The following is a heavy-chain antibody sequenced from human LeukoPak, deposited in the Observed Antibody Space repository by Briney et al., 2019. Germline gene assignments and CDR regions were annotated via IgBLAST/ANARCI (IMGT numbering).Heavy chain of an antibody. V-gene: IGHV3-7*01. D-gene: IGHD6-19*01. Sequence: PGGSLRLSCAASGFTFSSYWMSWDRQAPGKGLEWVANIKEDGSEKYYVDSVKGRFTISRDNAKDSLYLQMNILKAEGNASDYCARLRGIAVAGFASIYFDYWGQGTLVTVSS. CDR3: ARLRGIAVAGFASIYFDY. J-gene: IGHJ4*02. CDR2: IKEDGSEK. CDR1: GFTFSSYW.